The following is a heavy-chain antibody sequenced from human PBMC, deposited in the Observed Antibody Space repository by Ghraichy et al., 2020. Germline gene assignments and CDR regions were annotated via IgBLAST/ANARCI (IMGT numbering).Heavy chain of an antibody. CDR3: AKRGSLEWLLGHFDY. Sequence: GGSLRLSCAASGFTFSSYAMSWVRQAPGKGLEWVSAISGSGGSTYYADSVKGRFTISRDNSKNTLYLQMNSLRAEDTVVYYCAKRGSLEWLLGHFDYWGQGTLVTVSS. CDR2: ISGSGGST. V-gene: IGHV3-23*01. J-gene: IGHJ4*02. D-gene: IGHD3-3*01. CDR1: GFTFSSYA.